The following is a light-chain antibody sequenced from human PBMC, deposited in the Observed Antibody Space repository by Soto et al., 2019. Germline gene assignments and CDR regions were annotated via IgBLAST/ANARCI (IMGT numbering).Light chain of an antibody. Sequence: EIVMTQSPATLSVSPGERATLSCRASQSVSSNLAWYQQKPGQAPRLLIYGASTRATGIQARFSGSGSGTDFTLTISSLQSEDFAVYYCQQYNNWPLYTFGQGTKLEIK. J-gene: IGKJ2*01. CDR3: QQYNNWPLYT. CDR2: GAS. CDR1: QSVSSN. V-gene: IGKV3-15*01.